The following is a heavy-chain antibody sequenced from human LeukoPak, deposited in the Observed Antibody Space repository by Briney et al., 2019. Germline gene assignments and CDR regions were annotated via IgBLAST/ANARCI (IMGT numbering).Heavy chain of an antibody. CDR3: ATAVAQTHAFDF. Sequence: GKSLKISCKGSGYTFTNSWIVWVRQMPGKGLEWMGIIYPGDSDTRYSPSFQGQVTISADKSISTAYVQWSSLKASDSAIYYCATAVAQTHAFDFWGQGTMVTVSS. V-gene: IGHV5-51*01. CDR1: GYTFTNSW. CDR2: IYPGDSDT. J-gene: IGHJ3*01. D-gene: IGHD4-23*01.